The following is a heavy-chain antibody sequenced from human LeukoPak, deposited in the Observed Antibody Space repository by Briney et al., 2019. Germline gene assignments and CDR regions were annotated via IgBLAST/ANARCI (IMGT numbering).Heavy chain of an antibody. D-gene: IGHD3-10*01. V-gene: IGHV3-23*01. CDR2: ISGSGGST. Sequence: PGGSLRLSCAASGFTFSSYAMTWVRQAPGKGLECVSAISGSGGSTYFADSVKGRCTVSRDNSRNTVYLQVNSLTGEDTAVYYCAKGPSFGDSYFDYWGQGTLVTVSS. CDR3: AKGPSFGDSYFDY. CDR1: GFTFSSYA. J-gene: IGHJ4*02.